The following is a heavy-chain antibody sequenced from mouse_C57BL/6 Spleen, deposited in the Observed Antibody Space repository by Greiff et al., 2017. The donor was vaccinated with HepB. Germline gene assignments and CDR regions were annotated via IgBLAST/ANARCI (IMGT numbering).Heavy chain of an antibody. CDR3: ARGANWDDWYFDV. V-gene: IGHV1-72*01. J-gene: IGHJ1*03. CDR1: GYTFPSYW. Sequence: VQLQQPGAELVKPGASVQLSCKASGYTFPSYWLHWVKQRPGRGLEWIGRLDPNSGSTKYNEKFKSKATLTVDKPSSTAYMQLSSLTSEASAVYYCARGANWDDWYFDVWGTGTTVTVSS. D-gene: IGHD4-1*01. CDR2: LDPNSGST.